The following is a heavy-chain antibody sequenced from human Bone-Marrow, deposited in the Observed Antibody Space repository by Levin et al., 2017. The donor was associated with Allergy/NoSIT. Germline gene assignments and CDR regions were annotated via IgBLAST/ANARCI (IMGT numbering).Heavy chain of an antibody. CDR1: GGSFSGYY. CDR3: ARVRRGYCSGGSCYGGYYYYGMDV. Sequence: NASETLSLTCAVYGGSFSGYYWSWIRQPPGKGLEWIGEINHSGSTNYNPSLKSRVTISVDTSKNQFSLKLSSVTAADTAVYYCARVRRGYCSGGSCYGGYYYYGMDVWGQGTTVTVSS. J-gene: IGHJ6*02. V-gene: IGHV4-34*01. D-gene: IGHD2-15*01. CDR2: INHSGST.